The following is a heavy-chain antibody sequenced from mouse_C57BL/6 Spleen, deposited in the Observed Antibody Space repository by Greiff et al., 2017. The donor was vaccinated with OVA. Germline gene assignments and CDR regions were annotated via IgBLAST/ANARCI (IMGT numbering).Heavy chain of an antibody. CDR1: GYSFTGYF. CDR3: ARQGYSNYAWYFDV. D-gene: IGHD2-5*01. J-gene: IGHJ1*03. V-gene: IGHV1-20*01. CDR2: INPYNGDT. Sequence: EVQLVESGPELVKPGDSVKISCKASGYSFTGYFMNWVMQSHGKSLEWIGRINPYNGDTFYNQKFKGKATLTVDKSSSTAHMELRSLTSEDSAVYYCARQGYSNYAWYFDVWGTGTTVTVSS.